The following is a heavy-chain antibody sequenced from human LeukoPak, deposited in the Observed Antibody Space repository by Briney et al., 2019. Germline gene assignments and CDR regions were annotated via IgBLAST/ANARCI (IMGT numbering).Heavy chain of an antibody. CDR3: ARPHRIYSSGSRWGFDP. V-gene: IGHV4-39*07. CDR1: GGSISNSRYY. D-gene: IGHD6-19*01. Sequence: SENLSLTCTVSGGSISNSRYYWGWIPPPPPKGLGWIGGNYYSGSTYYNPSLKSRVTISVDTSKNQFSLKLSSVTAADTAVYYCARPHRIYSSGSRWGFDPWGQGTLVTVSS. J-gene: IGHJ5*02. CDR2: NYYSGST.